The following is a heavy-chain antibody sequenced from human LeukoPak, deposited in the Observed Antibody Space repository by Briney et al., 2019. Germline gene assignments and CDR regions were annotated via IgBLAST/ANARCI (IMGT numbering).Heavy chain of an antibody. J-gene: IGHJ4*02. CDR1: GVSISSSSYY. Sequence: PSETLSLTCTVSGVSISSSSYYWGWIRQPTGKGLEWIGSIYYSGSTYYNPSLKSRLTISVDTSKNQFSLKLSSVTAADTAVYYCARGPPPYYDFWTRLGRYFDYWGQGTLVTVSS. V-gene: IGHV4-39*01. CDR2: IYYSGST. CDR3: ARGPPPYYDFWTRLGRYFDY. D-gene: IGHD3-3*01.